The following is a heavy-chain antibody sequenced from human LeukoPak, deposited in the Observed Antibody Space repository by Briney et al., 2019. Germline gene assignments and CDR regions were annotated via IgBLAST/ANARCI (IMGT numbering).Heavy chain of an antibody. D-gene: IGHD3-16*01. V-gene: IGHV3-48*04. Sequence: GGSLRLSCAASGFTFSSYSINWVRQAPGKGLEWVSYISSTSSAIYYADSVKGRFTISRDNAKNSLYLQMNSLRAEDTAVYYCARVIGSYGDTAYWGQGTLVTVSS. CDR1: GFTFSSYS. CDR3: ARVIGSYGDTAY. CDR2: ISSTSSAI. J-gene: IGHJ4*02.